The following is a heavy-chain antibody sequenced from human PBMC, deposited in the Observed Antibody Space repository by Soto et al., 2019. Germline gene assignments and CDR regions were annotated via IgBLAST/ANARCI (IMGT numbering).Heavy chain of an antibody. V-gene: IGHV4-34*01. Sequence: PSETLSLTCAVYGGSFSGYYWSWIRQPPGKGLEWIGEINHSGSTNYNPSLKSRVTISVDTSKNQFSLKLSSVTAADTAVYYCARDRGIVTYYFDYWGQGTLVTVSS. CDR2: INHSGST. CDR3: ARDRGIVTYYFDY. D-gene: IGHD1-26*01. CDR1: GGSFSGYY. J-gene: IGHJ4*02.